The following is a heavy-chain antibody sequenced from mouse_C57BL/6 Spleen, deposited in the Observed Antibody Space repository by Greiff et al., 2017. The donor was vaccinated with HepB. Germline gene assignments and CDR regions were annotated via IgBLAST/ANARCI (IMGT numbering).Heavy chain of an antibody. Sequence: VQLQQPGAELVRPGYSVKLSCKASGYTFTSYWMDWVKQRPGQGLEWIGHIYPSDSETHYNQKFKDKATLTVDKSSSTAYMQLSSLTSEDAAVYYCARGGAQALFAYWGEGTLVTVSA. J-gene: IGHJ3*01. D-gene: IGHD3-2*02. CDR1: GYTFTSYW. CDR2: IYPSDSET. CDR3: ARGGAQALFAY. V-gene: IGHV1-61*01.